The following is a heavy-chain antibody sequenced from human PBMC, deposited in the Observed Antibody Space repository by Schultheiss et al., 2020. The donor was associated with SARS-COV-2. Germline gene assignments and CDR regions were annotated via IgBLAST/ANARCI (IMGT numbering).Heavy chain of an antibody. J-gene: IGHJ4*02. CDR2: IYTSGST. D-gene: IGHD3-10*01. Sequence: SETLSLTCAVYGGSFSGYYWSWIRQPPGKGLEWIGRIYTSGSTNYNPSLKSRVTISVDTSKNQFSLKLSSVTAADTAVYYCARGAMVRGAHSDYWGQGTLVTVSS. V-gene: IGHV4-34*01. CDR1: GGSFSGYY. CDR3: ARGAMVRGAHSDY.